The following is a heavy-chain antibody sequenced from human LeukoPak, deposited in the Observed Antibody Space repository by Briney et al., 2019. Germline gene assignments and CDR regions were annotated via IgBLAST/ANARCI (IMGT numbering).Heavy chain of an antibody. J-gene: IGHJ6*03. D-gene: IGHD1-26*01. V-gene: IGHV4-4*09. CDR2: IYTSGST. CDR1: GGSISSYY. CDR3: ARHWELLEGDYYYYMDV. Sequence: SETLSLTCTVSGGSISSYYWSWLRQPPGKGLEWIGYIYTSGSTNYNPSLKSRVTISVDTSKNQFSLKLSSVTAADTAVYYCARHWELLEGDYYYYMDVWGRGTTVTVSS.